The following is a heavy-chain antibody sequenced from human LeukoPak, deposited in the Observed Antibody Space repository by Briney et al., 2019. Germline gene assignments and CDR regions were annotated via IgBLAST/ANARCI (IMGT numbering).Heavy chain of an antibody. V-gene: IGHV3-9*03. J-gene: IGHJ3*02. CDR1: GFTFDDYA. D-gene: IGHD3-10*01. CDR2: ISWNSGSI. CDR3: AKDMRGGSLWYAFDI. Sequence: PGGSLRLSCAASGFTFDDYAMHWVRQAPGKGLEWVSGISWNSGSIGYADSVKGRFTISRDNAKNSLYLQMNSLRAEDMALYYCAKDMRGGSLWYAFDIWGQGIMVTVSS.